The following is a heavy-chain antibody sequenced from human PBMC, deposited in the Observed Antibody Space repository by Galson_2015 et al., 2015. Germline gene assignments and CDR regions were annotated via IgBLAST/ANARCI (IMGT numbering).Heavy chain of an antibody. CDR2: VSYSSSSTI. V-gene: IGHV3-48*02. D-gene: IGHD2-2*01. CDR3: ARGGYCSSTSCRYYCYYMDV. Sequence: SLRLSCAASGFTFSSYSMNWVRQAPGKGLEWVSYVSYSSSSTIYYADSVKGRFTISRDNAENSLYLQMNSLRDEDTAVYYCARGGYCSSTSCRYYCYYMDVWGKGTTVTVSS. CDR1: GFTFSSYS. J-gene: IGHJ6*03.